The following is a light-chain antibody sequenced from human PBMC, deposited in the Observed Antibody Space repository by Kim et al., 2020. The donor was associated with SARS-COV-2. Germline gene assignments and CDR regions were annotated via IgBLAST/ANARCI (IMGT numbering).Light chain of an antibody. J-gene: IGKJ1*01. CDR2: DAS. CDR1: HRISTN. CDR3: QQYNDWPWT. Sequence: VSPGERATPSCRASHRISTNLAWYQHRPGQAPRLLVYDASTGATDIPSRFSGGGSGTEFTLTISSLQSEDFALYYCQQYNDWPWTFGQGTKVDIK. V-gene: IGKV3-15*01.